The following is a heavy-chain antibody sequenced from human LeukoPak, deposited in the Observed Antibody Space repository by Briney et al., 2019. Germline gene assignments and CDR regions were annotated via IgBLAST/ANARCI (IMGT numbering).Heavy chain of an antibody. CDR3: SRLRGYSYGYADY. V-gene: IGHV3-48*04. CDR1: GFTFSSYS. D-gene: IGHD5-18*01. Sequence: GGFRRLSCAASGFTFSSYSMNWVRQAPGKGLEWVSYISSSGSTIDYADSVKGRFTISRDNAKNSLYLQMNSLRAEDTAVYYCSRLRGYSYGYADYWGQGTLVTVSS. J-gene: IGHJ4*02. CDR2: ISSSGSTI.